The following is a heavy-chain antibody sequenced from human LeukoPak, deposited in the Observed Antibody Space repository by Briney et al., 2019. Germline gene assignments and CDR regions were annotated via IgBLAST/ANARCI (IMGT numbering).Heavy chain of an antibody. D-gene: IGHD4-23*01. CDR3: ARGAGDYVGFYYFDY. J-gene: IGHJ4*02. CDR2: IYYSGST. V-gene: IGHV4-30-4*01. Sequence: PSETLSLTCTVSGGSISSGDYYWSWIRQPPGTGLEWIGYIYYSGSTYYNPSLKSRVTISVDTSKNQFSLKLSSVTAADTAVYYCARGAGDYVGFYYFDYWGQGTLVTVSS. CDR1: GGSISSGDYY.